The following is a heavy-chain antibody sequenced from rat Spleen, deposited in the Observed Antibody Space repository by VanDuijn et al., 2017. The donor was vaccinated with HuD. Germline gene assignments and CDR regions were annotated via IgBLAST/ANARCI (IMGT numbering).Heavy chain of an antibody. Sequence: EVQLVESGGGLVQPGRSMKLSCAASAFTFSTYYMAWVRQAPTKGLEWVATISYDGSSTYYRDSVKGRFTIPRDNAKSTLYLQMDSLRSEDTATYYCARHTGKYRYNYYWYFDFWGPGTMVTVSS. CDR1: AFTFSTYY. CDR3: ARHTGKYRYNYYWYFDF. CDR2: ISYDGSST. J-gene: IGHJ1*01. D-gene: IGHD1-5*01. V-gene: IGHV5-29*01.